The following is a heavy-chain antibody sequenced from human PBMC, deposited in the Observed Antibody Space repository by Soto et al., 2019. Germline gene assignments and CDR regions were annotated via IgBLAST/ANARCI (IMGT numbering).Heavy chain of an antibody. Sequence: QVQLVESGGGVVQPGRSLRLSCAASGFTFSSYAMHWVRQAPGKGLEWVAVISYDGSNKYYADSVKGRFTISRDNSKNTLYLQMNILRAEDTAVYHCARPPGSPPIYYYGMDVWGQGTTVTVSS. CDR1: GFTFSSYA. CDR3: ARPPGSPPIYYYGMDV. J-gene: IGHJ6*02. CDR2: ISYDGSNK. V-gene: IGHV3-30-3*01.